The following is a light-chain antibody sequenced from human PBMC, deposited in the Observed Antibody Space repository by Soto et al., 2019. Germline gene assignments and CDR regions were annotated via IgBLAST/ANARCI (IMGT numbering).Light chain of an antibody. CDR2: DAS. CDR3: QQRSNWPLT. Sequence: EIVLTQSPATLSLSPGERATLSCRASQSVSSYLAWYQQKPGQAPRLLIYDASNRATVIPARFSGSGSGTDFTLTISSLETEDFAVYYCQQRSNWPLTFGGGTKVEIK. V-gene: IGKV3-11*01. J-gene: IGKJ4*01. CDR1: QSVSSY.